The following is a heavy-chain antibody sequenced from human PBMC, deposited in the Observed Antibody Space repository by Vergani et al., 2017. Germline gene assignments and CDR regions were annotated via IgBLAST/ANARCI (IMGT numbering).Heavy chain of an antibody. CDR3: ASAYSGSYIHYFDY. V-gene: IGHV3-7*03. CDR2: IKEDGSEK. J-gene: IGHJ4*02. Sequence: EVQLVESGGGLVQPGGSLRLSCAASGFTFSSYWMSWVRQAQGKGVEWVANIKEDGSEKYYVDSVKGRFTISRDNAKNSLYLQMNSLRAEDTAVYYCASAYSGSYIHYFDYWGQGTLVTVSS. D-gene: IGHD1-26*01. CDR1: GFTFSSYW.